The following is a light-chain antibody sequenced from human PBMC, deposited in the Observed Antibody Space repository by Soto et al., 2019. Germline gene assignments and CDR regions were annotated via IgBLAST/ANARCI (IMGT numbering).Light chain of an antibody. CDR3: QQLRSYPST. J-gene: IGKJ4*01. CDR1: QDISSY. Sequence: IQVTQSPSSLSASVGDRVTITCRASQDISSYLAWYQQKPGKAPTLLIYAASTLQSGVPSRFSGSGFGTDFTLTISSLQAEYFASYYCQQLRSYPSTFGGGTKVEIK. CDR2: AAS. V-gene: IGKV1-9*01.